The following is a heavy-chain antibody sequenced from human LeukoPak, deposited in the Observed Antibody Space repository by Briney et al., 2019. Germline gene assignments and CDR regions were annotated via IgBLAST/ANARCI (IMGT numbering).Heavy chain of an antibody. J-gene: IGHJ6*02. CDR1: GFTFSSYG. CDR3: ARVYSSGWYPFDYYYGMDV. V-gene: IGHV3-33*01. D-gene: IGHD6-19*01. Sequence: GGSLRLSCAASGFTFSSYGMHWVRQAPGKGLEWVAVIWYDGSNKYYADSVKGRFTTSRDNSKNTLYLQMNSLRAEDTAVYYCARVYSSGWYPFDYYYGMDVWGQGTTVTVSS. CDR2: IWYDGSNK.